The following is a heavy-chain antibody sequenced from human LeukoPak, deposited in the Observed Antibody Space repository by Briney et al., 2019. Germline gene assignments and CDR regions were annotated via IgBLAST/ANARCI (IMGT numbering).Heavy chain of an antibody. D-gene: IGHD1-26*01. J-gene: IGHJ5*02. CDR1: GGSISSYY. V-gene: IGHV4-59*08. Sequence: SETLSLTCTVSGGSISSYYWSWIRQPPGKGLEWIGYIYYSGTTNYNPSLKSRVTISVDTSKNQFSLKLSSVTAADTAVYYCASHGVDIVGAILWFDPWGQGTLVTVSS. CDR3: ASHGVDIVGAILWFDP. CDR2: IYYSGTT.